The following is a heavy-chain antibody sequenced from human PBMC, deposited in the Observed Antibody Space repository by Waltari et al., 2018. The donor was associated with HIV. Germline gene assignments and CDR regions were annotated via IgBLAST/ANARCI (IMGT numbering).Heavy chain of an antibody. CDR2: IYYSGST. J-gene: IGHJ4*02. Sequence: QLQESCPGVVKHSETLSLTGSVSGGSIRSSRLYWGWIRQPPGKGLQWIGTIYYSGSTYYHPSLDSRFTISVDTSKNQFSLKLSSVTAADTAVYYCARHRDTLIVGSPLDYWGQGTLVTVSS. CDR3: ARHRDTLIVGSPLDY. V-gene: IGHV4-39*01. CDR1: GGSIRSSRLY. D-gene: IGHD3-22*01.